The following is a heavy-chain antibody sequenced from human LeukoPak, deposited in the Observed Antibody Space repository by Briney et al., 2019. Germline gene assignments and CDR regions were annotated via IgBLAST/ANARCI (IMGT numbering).Heavy chain of an antibody. J-gene: IGHJ6*03. V-gene: IGHV3-11*01. Sequence: PGGSLRLSCAASGFTFSDYYMSWIRQAPGKGLEWVSYISNSGSTIYYADSVKGRFTISRDNAKNSLYLQMNSLRAEDTAVYYCAKNTVSGYYYMDVWGKGATVTVSS. CDR1: GFTFSDYY. D-gene: IGHD5/OR15-5a*01. CDR2: ISNSGSTI. CDR3: AKNTVSGYYYMDV.